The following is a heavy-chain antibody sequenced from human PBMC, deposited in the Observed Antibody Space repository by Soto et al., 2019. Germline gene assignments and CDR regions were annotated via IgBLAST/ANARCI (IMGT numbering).Heavy chain of an antibody. V-gene: IGHV3-30*04. Sequence: GGSLRLSCAASEFTFSRHTMHWFRQAPGKGLEWVASISYDGSDTYYADSVKGRFTISRDNSKNTLSVEMDSLRAEDTAVYYCARDRLRLGELSLLGYFDYWGQGTLVTVSS. CDR1: EFTFSRHT. CDR2: ISYDGSDT. J-gene: IGHJ4*02. D-gene: IGHD3-16*02. CDR3: ARDRLRLGELSLLGYFDY.